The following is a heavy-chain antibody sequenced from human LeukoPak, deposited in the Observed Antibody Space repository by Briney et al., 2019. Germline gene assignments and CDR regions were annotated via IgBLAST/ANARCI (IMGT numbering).Heavy chain of an antibody. D-gene: IGHD2-2*02. Sequence: SETLSLTCAVSGYSISSGYYWGWIRQPPGKGLEWIGSIYHSGSTYYNPSLKSRVTISVDTSKNQFSLKLSSVTAADTAVYYCARRGYCSSTSCYTMRYYYYMDVWGKGTTVTVSS. CDR3: ARRGYCSSTSCYTMRYYYYMDV. J-gene: IGHJ6*03. V-gene: IGHV4-38-2*01. CDR2: IYHSGST. CDR1: GYSISSGYY.